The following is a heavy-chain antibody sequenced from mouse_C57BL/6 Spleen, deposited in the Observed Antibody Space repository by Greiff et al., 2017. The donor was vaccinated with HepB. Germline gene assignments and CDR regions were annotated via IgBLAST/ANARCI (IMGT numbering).Heavy chain of an antibody. J-gene: IGHJ2*01. CDR1: GYTFTSYT. CDR3: ARDQATGY. CDR2: INPSSGYT. V-gene: IGHV1-4*01. D-gene: IGHD3-2*02. Sequence: VKVVESGAELARPGASVKMSCKASGYTFTSYTMHWVKQRPGQGLEWIGYINPSSGYTKYNQKFKDKATLTADKSSSTAYMQLSSLTSEDSAVYYCARDQATGYWGQGTTLTVSS.